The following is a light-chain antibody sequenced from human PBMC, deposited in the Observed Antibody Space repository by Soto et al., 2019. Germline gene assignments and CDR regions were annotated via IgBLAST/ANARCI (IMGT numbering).Light chain of an antibody. V-gene: IGKV1-39*01. CDR3: QLSYSTPWT. CDR2: AAS. J-gene: IGKJ1*01. CDR1: QSISSY. Sequence: DIQMTQSPSSLSASVGDRVTITCRASQSISSYLNCYQQKPGKAPKLLIYAASSLQSGVPSRFSGSGSGTDFTLTISSLQPEDFATYYCQLSYSTPWTYGQGTKVEIK.